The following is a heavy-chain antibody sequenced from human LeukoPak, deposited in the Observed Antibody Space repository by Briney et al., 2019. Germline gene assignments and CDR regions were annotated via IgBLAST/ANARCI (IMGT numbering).Heavy chain of an antibody. Sequence: GGSLRLSCAASGFIFSNYSMTWVRQAPGKGLEWISGISGSGGTTKYADSVMGRFSISRDNSKNTLYVQMNSLRAEDTAVYYCAKDRHDYGDYNWFDPWGQGTLVTVSS. V-gene: IGHV3-23*01. J-gene: IGHJ5*02. CDR2: ISGSGGTT. D-gene: IGHD4-17*01. CDR1: GFIFSNYS. CDR3: AKDRHDYGDYNWFDP.